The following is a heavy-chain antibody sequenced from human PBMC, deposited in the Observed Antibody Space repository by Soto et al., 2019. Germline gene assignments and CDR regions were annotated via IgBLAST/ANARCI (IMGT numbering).Heavy chain of an antibody. CDR3: ARDGSKSRYYYYGMDV. V-gene: IGHV3-30-3*01. J-gene: IGHJ6*02. CDR2: ISYDGSNK. Sequence: GGSLRLSCAASGFTFSSYVMHWVRQAPGKGLEWVAVISYDGSNKYYAGSVKGRLTISRDNSKNTLYLQMNSLRAEDTAVYYCARDGSKSRYYYYGMDVWGQGTTVTSP. D-gene: IGHD3-3*01. CDR1: GFTFSSYV.